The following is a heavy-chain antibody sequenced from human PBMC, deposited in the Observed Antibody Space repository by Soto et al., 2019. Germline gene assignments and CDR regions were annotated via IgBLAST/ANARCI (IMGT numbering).Heavy chain of an antibody. D-gene: IGHD3-10*01. J-gene: IGHJ5*02. CDR2: INHSGST. V-gene: IGHV4-34*01. Sequence: SETLSLTCAVYGGSFSGYYWSWIRQPPGKGLEWIGEINHSGSTNYNPSLKSRVTISVDTSKSQFSLKLSSVTAADTAVYYCARARPVLLWFGGGDWFDPWGQGTLVTVSS. CDR1: GGSFSGYY. CDR3: ARARPVLLWFGGGDWFDP.